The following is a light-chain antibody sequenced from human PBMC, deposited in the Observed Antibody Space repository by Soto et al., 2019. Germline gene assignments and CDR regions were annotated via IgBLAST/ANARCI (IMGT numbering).Light chain of an antibody. CDR2: KAS. Sequence: DIQMTQSPSTLSGSVGDRVTITCRASQTISSWLAWYQQKPGKAPKLLIYKASTLKSGVPSRFSGSGSATEFTLTITSLQPDDFATYFCQQYHTYSPWTFGQGTKVDIK. CDR3: QQYHTYSPWT. V-gene: IGKV1-5*03. CDR1: QTISSW. J-gene: IGKJ1*01.